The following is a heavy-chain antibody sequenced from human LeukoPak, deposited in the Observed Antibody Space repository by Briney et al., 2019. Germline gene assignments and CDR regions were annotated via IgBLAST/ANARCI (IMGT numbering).Heavy chain of an antibody. Sequence: GSLRLSCVASGFTFSSYSMNWVRQAPGKGLEWVSYISTSSTIYYADSVKGRFTISRDNAKNSLYLQMNCLRAEDTAVYYCARDGGSGNPGADYWGQGTLVTVSS. J-gene: IGHJ4*02. V-gene: IGHV3-48*01. CDR3: ARDGGSGNPGADY. D-gene: IGHD2-15*01. CDR2: ISTSSTI. CDR1: GFTFSSYS.